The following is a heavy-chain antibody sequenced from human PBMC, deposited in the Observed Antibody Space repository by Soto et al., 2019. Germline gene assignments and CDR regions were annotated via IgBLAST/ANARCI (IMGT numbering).Heavy chain of an antibody. Sequence: SETLSLTCTVSGGSISSSSYYWGWIRQPPGKGLEWIGSIYYSGSTYYNPSLKSRVTISVDTSKNQFSLKLSSVTAAATAVYYCARQDFKGDYGDILFDYWGQGTLVTVSS. V-gene: IGHV4-39*01. CDR2: IYYSGST. CDR3: ARQDFKGDYGDILFDY. J-gene: IGHJ4*02. CDR1: GGSISSSSYY. D-gene: IGHD4-17*01.